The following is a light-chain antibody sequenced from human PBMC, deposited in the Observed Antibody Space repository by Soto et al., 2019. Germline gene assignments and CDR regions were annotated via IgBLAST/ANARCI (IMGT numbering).Light chain of an antibody. Sequence: EIVLTQSPATLSLSPGERATLSCRASPSVTSYLAWYQQKPGQAPRLPIYDTSNRATGIPARFSGSGSGTDFTLTISRLEPEDFAVYYCQQRSSWPPTFGGGTKVDIK. J-gene: IGKJ4*01. CDR2: DTS. CDR1: PSVTSY. CDR3: QQRSSWPPT. V-gene: IGKV3-11*01.